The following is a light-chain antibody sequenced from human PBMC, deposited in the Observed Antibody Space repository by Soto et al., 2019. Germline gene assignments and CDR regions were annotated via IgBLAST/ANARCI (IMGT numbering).Light chain of an antibody. Sequence: ENVLTQSPGTLSLSPGDGATLSCRASQSITSSYLAWYQQKPGQAPRLLIYGASSRATGIPDRFSGSGSGTDFTLTISRLEPEDFAVYYCQQFSTSPPLYTFGQGTKLEI. CDR1: QSITSSY. CDR2: GAS. J-gene: IGKJ2*01. V-gene: IGKV3-20*01. CDR3: QQFSTSPPLYT.